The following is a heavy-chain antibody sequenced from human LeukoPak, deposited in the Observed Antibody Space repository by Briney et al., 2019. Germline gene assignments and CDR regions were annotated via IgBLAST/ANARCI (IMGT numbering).Heavy chain of an antibody. CDR2: IWYDGTNE. V-gene: IGHV3-33*08. J-gene: IGHJ4*02. Sequence: GGSLRLSCEASGFRLSIYAMHWVRQSPGKALEWVALIWYDGTNENYADSVKGRFTISKDNSKNTLYLQMNTLRTEDTAVYFCARVHPGNWNYDCWGQGALVTVSS. D-gene: IGHD1-7*01. CDR1: GFRLSIYA. CDR3: ARVHPGNWNYDC.